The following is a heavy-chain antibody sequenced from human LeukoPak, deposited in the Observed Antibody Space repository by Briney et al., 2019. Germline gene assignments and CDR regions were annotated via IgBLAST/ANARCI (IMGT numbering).Heavy chain of an antibody. CDR2: MNNDGSGI. CDR1: GLTLSNYW. J-gene: IGHJ2*01. CDR3: AREIMVSREWYFDL. D-gene: IGHD2-21*01. Sequence: PGGSLRLSCAASGLTLSNYWMHWVRQAPGKGLVWVSRMNNDGSGITYADSVRGRFTISRDNAKNTLYLQMNSLRVEDTAVYFCAREIMVSREWYFDLWGRGTLVTVAS. V-gene: IGHV3-74*01.